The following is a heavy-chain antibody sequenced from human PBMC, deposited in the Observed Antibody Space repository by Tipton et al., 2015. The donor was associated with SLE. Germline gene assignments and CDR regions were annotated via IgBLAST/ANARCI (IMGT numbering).Heavy chain of an antibody. CDR3: ARRDYSSGWDYFDH. CDR2: IYYSGST. V-gene: IGHV4-59*01. Sequence: TLSLTCSVSGGSISNYYWGWIRQPPGKGLEWIGYIYYSGSTNYNPSLKSRVTISVDTAKNQYSLKVNSVTAADTAVYFCARRDYSSGWDYFDHWGQGTLVTVSS. D-gene: IGHD6-19*01. J-gene: IGHJ4*02. CDR1: GGSISNYY.